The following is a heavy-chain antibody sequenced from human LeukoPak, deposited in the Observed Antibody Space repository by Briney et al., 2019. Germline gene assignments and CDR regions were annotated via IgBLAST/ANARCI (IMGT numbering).Heavy chain of an antibody. J-gene: IGHJ4*02. V-gene: IGHV4-30-4*08. CDR3: ARDQGGSYYFDY. Sequence: PSETLSLTCTVSGGSISSGDYYWSWIRQPPGKGLEWIGYIYYSGCTYYNPSLKSRVTISVDTSKNQFSLKLSSVTAADTAVYYCARDQGGSYYFDYWGQGTLVTVSS. D-gene: IGHD1-26*01. CDR2: IYYSGCT. CDR1: GGSISSGDYY.